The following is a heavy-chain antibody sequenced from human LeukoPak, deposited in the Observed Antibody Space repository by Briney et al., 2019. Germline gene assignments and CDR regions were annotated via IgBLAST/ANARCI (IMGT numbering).Heavy chain of an antibody. D-gene: IGHD3-9*01. Sequence: GGSLRLSCAASGFTVSSNEMSWVRQAPGKGLEWVSDISGGSTYYADSVKGRFTISRDNSKNTLYLQMNSLRAEDTAEYYCAKDKVLRYFDWLFDLDYWGQGTLVTVSS. V-gene: IGHV3-38-3*01. CDR1: GFTVSSNE. J-gene: IGHJ4*02. CDR3: AKDKVLRYFDWLFDLDY. CDR2: ISGGST.